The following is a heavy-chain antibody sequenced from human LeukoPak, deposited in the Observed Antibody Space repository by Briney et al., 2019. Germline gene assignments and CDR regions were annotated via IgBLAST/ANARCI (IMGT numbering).Heavy chain of an antibody. CDR2: IYYSGST. CDR3: ARAGYCSGGSCYGGPYYYYYMDV. V-gene: IGHV4-39*01. CDR1: GGSISSSSYY. D-gene: IGHD2-15*01. Sequence: SGTLSLTCTVSGGSISSSSYYWGWIRQPPGKGLEWIGSIYYSGSTYYNPSLKSRVTISVDTSKNQFSLKLSSVTAADTAVYYCARAGYCSGGSCYGGPYYYYYMDVWGKGTTVTVSS. J-gene: IGHJ6*03.